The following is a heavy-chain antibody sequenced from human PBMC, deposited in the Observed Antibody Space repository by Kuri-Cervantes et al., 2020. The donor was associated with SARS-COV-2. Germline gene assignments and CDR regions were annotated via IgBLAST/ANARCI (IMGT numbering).Heavy chain of an antibody. D-gene: IGHD2-15*01. Sequence: GESLKISCAASGFTFSDYYMSWIRQAPGKGLEWVSYISSSGGIYMQYADSVKGRFTISRDNAKKSLYLEMNSLRAEDTAEYYCARQGYCSGGSCYSGAMDVWGQGTTVTVSS. J-gene: IGHJ6*02. V-gene: IGHV3-11*01. CDR3: ARQGYCSGGSCYSGAMDV. CDR1: GFTFSDYY. CDR2: ISSSGGIYM.